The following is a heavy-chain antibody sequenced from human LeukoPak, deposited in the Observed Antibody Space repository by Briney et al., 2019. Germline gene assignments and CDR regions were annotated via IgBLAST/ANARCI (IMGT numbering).Heavy chain of an antibody. CDR1: GYTFTSYG. J-gene: IGHJ4*02. Sequence: ASVKVSCKSSGYTFTSYGISWVRQAPGQGLEWMGWINPNSGGTNYAQKFQGRVTMTRDTSISTAYMELSRLRSDDTAVYYCARSKVVRGVIGFCVYWGQGTLVTVSS. CDR3: ARSKVVRGVIGFCVY. D-gene: IGHD3-10*01. V-gene: IGHV1-2*02. CDR2: INPNSGGT.